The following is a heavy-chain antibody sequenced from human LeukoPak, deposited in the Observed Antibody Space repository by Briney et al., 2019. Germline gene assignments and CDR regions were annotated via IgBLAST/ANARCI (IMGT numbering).Heavy chain of an antibody. Sequence: PSETLSLTCAVSGDSISSYYWSWLRQPPGKGLEWIGYIYYSGSTNYNPSLKSRVTISVDTSKNQFSLKLNSVTAADTAVYYCVRHTSYGHFDYWGQGTLVTVSS. CDR1: GDSISSYY. CDR2: IYYSGST. D-gene: IGHD3-10*01. J-gene: IGHJ4*02. CDR3: VRHTSYGHFDY. V-gene: IGHV4-59*08.